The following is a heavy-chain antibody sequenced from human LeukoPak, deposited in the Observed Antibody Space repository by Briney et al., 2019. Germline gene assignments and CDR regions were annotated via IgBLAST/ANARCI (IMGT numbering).Heavy chain of an antibody. CDR1: GFTFSSYW. CDR3: ARDVDTHFDY. V-gene: IGHV3-74*01. CDR2: IKSDGSTT. D-gene: IGHD5-18*01. Sequence: PGGSLRLSCAASGFTFSSYWMHWVRQAPGKGLVWVSRIKSDGSTTTYADSVKGRFTISSDNAKNTLYLQMNSLRAEDPALYYCARDVDTHFDYWGQGTLVTVSS. J-gene: IGHJ4*02.